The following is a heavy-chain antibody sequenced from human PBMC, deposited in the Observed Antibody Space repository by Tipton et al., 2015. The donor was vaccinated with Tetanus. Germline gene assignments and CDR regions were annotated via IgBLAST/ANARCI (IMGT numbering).Heavy chain of an antibody. CDR1: GGSISSSDHY. Sequence: TLSLTCSVSGGSISSSDHYWGWIRQHPGKGLEWIGYIHYSGNTYYNPSLKSRVSISVDTSKKQFSLKLSSVTAADTAVYYCARDVGGHYYFDFWGQGSLVTVSS. CDR2: IHYSGNT. J-gene: IGHJ4*02. V-gene: IGHV4-30-4*01. D-gene: IGHD1-26*01. CDR3: ARDVGGHYYFDF.